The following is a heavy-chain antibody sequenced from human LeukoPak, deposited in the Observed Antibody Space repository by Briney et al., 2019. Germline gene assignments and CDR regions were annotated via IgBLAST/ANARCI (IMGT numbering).Heavy chain of an antibody. V-gene: IGHV3-23*01. Sequence: GGSLRLSCVASGFTFSSYAMSWVRQAPGKGLEGVSAISGSSGGTYYADSVKGRFTISRDNFRNTLYLQMNSLRAEDTAIFYCAKEASSYSSGYYSDAFDFWGRGTMVTVSS. J-gene: IGHJ3*01. CDR1: GFTFSSYA. CDR3: AKEASSYSSGYYSDAFDF. CDR2: ISGSSGGT. D-gene: IGHD6-25*01.